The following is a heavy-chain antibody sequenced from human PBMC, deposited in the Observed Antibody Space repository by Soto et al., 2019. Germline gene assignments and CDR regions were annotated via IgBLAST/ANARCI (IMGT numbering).Heavy chain of an antibody. CDR3: ARIPVDTYMIYWSDP. V-gene: IGHV4-34*01. J-gene: IGHJ5*02. CDR2: IYHSGSS. CDR1: GGSFSGFY. D-gene: IGHD3-16*01. Sequence: ASETLSLTCAVHGGSFSGFYWTWIRQPPGKGLEWIGHIYHSGSSNYNPSLESRVTMSVDTAKNQFSLKLNSVTAADTAVYYCARIPVDTYMIYWSDPWGQGTQVTVSS.